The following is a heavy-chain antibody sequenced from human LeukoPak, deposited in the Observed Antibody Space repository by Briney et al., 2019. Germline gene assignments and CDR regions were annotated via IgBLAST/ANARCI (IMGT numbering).Heavy chain of an antibody. D-gene: IGHD3-22*01. CDR3: ATNAYYYDSSGYSLDY. CDR2: IYSGGST. Sequence: GGSLRLSCAASGFTVSSNYMSWVRQAPGKGLEWVSVIYSGGSTYYADSVKGRFTISRDNSKNTLYLQMNSLRAEDTAVYYCATNAYYYDSSGYSLDYWGQGTLVTVSS. V-gene: IGHV3-66*01. J-gene: IGHJ4*02. CDR1: GFTVSSNY.